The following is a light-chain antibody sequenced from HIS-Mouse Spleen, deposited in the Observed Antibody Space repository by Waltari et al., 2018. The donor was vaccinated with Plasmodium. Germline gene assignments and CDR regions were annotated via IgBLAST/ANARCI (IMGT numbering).Light chain of an antibody. Sequence: EIVLTQSPATLSLSPGERATLSCRASQSVSSYLAWYQQKPGQAPRLLCYGASNRATGIPARFSGSGSGTDFTLTISCLEPEDFAVYYCQQRSNWPLTFGGGTKVEIK. V-gene: IGKV3-11*01. CDR1: QSVSSY. CDR3: QQRSNWPLT. CDR2: GAS. J-gene: IGKJ4*01.